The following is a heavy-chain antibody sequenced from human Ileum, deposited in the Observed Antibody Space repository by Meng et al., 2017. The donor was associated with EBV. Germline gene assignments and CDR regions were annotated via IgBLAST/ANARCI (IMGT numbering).Heavy chain of an antibody. CDR3: GRDQGRELINH. D-gene: IGHD1-7*01. CDR2: VYHRGDT. Sequence: QVQLQESGLGLVQPWGTLSLTCTVSGGSIRSDIWWSWARQPPGKGLEWIGEVYHRGDTNYNPSLKSRVDISVDKSKNQFYLSLFSVTAADTAVYYCGRDQGRELINHWGQGTLVTVSS. J-gene: IGHJ4*02. CDR1: GGSIRSDIW. V-gene: IGHV4-4*02.